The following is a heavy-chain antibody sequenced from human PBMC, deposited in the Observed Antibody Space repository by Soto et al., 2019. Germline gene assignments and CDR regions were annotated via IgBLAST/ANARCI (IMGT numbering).Heavy chain of an antibody. CDR1: GGTFTYYG. CDR2: IIPIIGPA. CDR3: ARDLGTTIAGPPRRETYGWLDP. J-gene: IGHJ5*02. D-gene: IGHD3-22*01. Sequence: QVQLVQSGAEVKRPGSSVKLSCKASGGTFTYYGISWVRQAPGQGLEWMGGIIPIIGPATYAQKFQGRLTITAAQSTSPAYMELSSLGSEDAALYYCARDLGTTIAGPPRRETYGWLDPWGQGTLVTVSS. V-gene: IGHV1-69*01.